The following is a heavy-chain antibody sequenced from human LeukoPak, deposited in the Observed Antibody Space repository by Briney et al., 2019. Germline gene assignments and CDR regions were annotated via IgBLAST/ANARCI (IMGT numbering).Heavy chain of an antibody. CDR3: ARDRTAAAGRAFDY. V-gene: IGHV4-39*07. Sequence: PSETLSLTCRVSGGSISSTNYHWGWIRQPPGKGLEWIGSMYYSGSTYYNPSLKSRVTISVDTSKNHFSLKLTSMTAADTAVYYCARDRTAAAGRAFDYWGQGTLVTVSS. J-gene: IGHJ4*02. D-gene: IGHD6-13*01. CDR2: MYYSGST. CDR1: GGSISSTNYH.